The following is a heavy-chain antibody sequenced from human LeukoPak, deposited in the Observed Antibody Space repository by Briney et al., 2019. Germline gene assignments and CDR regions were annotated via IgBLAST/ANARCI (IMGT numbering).Heavy chain of an antibody. V-gene: IGHV3-9*01. CDR2: ILSNSAAI. CDR3: IADTAGDLAF. Sequence: GGSLRLSCATSGLTFNNYALHWVRQAPGKGLEWVSGILSNSAAIGYGDSVKGRFTISRDAATNSLYLQMNSLKIEDTALYYCIADTAGDLAFWGQGTLVIVSS. CDR1: GLTFNNYA. J-gene: IGHJ4*02. D-gene: IGHD3-16*01.